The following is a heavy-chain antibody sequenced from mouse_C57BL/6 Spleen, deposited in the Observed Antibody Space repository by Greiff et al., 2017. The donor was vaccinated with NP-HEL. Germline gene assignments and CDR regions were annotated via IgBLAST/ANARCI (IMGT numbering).Heavy chain of an antibody. J-gene: IGHJ4*01. Sequence: VQLQQSGAELVKPGASVKLSFKASGYTFTSYWMHWVKQRPGHGLEWIGMIHPNSGSNNYNEKFKSKATLTVDKSSSTAYMQISSLTSEDSAVYYCARGVTTVYAMDYGGQGTSVTGAS. D-gene: IGHD1-1*01. V-gene: IGHV1-64*01. CDR1: GYTFTSYW. CDR2: IHPNSGSN. CDR3: ARGVTTVYAMDY.